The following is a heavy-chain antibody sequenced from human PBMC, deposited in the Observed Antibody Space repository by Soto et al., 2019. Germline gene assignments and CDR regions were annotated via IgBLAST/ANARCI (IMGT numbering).Heavy chain of an antibody. CDR1: GFTFSSYG. V-gene: IGHV3-30*03. CDR3: ARDQSEYSSSSPFDY. J-gene: IGHJ4*02. D-gene: IGHD6-6*01. CDR2: ISYDGSNK. Sequence: QVQLVESGGGVVQPGRSLRLSCAASGFTFSSYGMHWVRQAPGKGLEWVAVISYDGSNKYYADSVKGRFTISRDNSKNTLYLQMNSLRAEDTAVYYCARDQSEYSSSSPFDYWGQGTLVTVSS.